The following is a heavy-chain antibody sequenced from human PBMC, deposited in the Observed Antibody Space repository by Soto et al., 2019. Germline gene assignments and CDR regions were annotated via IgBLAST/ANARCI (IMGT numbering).Heavy chain of an antibody. CDR2: IKQDGSEK. V-gene: IGHV3-7*01. J-gene: IGHJ6*02. D-gene: IGHD3-16*01. CDR3: ARGKGVDV. Sequence: EVQLVESGGGLVQPGGSLRLSCVASGFTFSSYWMSWVRQAPGKGLEWVANIKQDGSEKYYVDSVKGRFTISRDNAKNSLYVQMNSLRAEDTGVYYCARGKGVDVWGQGTTVTVSS. CDR1: GFTFSSYW.